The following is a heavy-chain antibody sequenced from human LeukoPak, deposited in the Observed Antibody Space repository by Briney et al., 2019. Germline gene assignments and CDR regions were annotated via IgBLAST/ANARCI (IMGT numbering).Heavy chain of an antibody. CDR3: ARSFYDYVWGSDYFDY. V-gene: IGHV3-23*01. CDR1: GFTFSSYA. CDR2: ISGSGGST. J-gene: IGHJ4*02. D-gene: IGHD3-16*01. Sequence: PGGSLRLSCAASGFTFSSYAMSWVRQAPGKGLEWVSAISGSGGSTYYADSVKGRFTISRDNSKNTLYLQMNSLRAEDTAVYYCARSFYDYVWGSDYFDYWGQGTLVTVSS.